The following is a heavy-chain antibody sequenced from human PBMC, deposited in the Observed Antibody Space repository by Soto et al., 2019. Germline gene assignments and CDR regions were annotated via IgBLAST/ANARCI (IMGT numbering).Heavy chain of an antibody. J-gene: IGHJ6*02. V-gene: IGHV3-21*01. CDR1: GFTFSSYS. CDR3: ARDSMVTYYYYGMDV. CDR2: ISSSSSYI. D-gene: IGHD5-18*01. Sequence: PVGSLRLSCAASGFTFSSYSMNWVRQAPGKGLEWVSSISSSSSYIYYADSVKGRFTISRDNAKNSLYLQMNSLRAEDTAVYYCARDSMVTYYYYGMDVWGQGTTVTVSS.